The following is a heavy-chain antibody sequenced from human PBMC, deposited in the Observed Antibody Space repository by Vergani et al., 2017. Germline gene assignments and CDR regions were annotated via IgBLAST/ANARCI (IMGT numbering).Heavy chain of an antibody. V-gene: IGHV6-1*03. CDR3: SRDFTMVRGVIIHWYFYL. D-gene: IGHD3-10*01. CDR2: TYYRSKWYN. CDR1: GDSVSSNSAA. J-gene: IGHJ2*01. Sequence: QVQLQQSGPGLVKPSQTLSLTCAISGDSVSSNSAAWNWIRQSPSRGLEWLGRTYYRSKWYNDYAVSVKSLITINPDTSKNQFSLQLNSVTPEDTAVYYCSRDFTMVRGVIIHWYFYLWGRGTLVTVSS.